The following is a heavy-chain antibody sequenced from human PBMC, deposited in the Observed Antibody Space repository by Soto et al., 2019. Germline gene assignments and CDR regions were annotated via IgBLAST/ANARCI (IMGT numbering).Heavy chain of an antibody. J-gene: IGHJ5*02. Sequence: SETLSLTCTVSGGSISSYYWSWIRQPPGKGLEWIGYIYYSGSTNYNPSLKSRVTISVDTSKNQFSLKLSSVTAADTAVYYCARNWYCSRPRCIVGRFEPSGQVTLLFVS. CDR1: GGSISSYY. D-gene: IGHD1-1*01. CDR3: ARNWYCSRPRCIVGRFEP. V-gene: IGHV4-59*01. CDR2: IYYSGST.